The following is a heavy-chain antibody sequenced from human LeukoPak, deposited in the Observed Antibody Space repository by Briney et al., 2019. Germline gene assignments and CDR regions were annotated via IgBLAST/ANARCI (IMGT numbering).Heavy chain of an antibody. CDR2: IWYDGSNK. D-gene: IGHD6-13*01. CDR3: ARGSGSSWSFDY. V-gene: IGHV3-33*01. CDR1: GFTFSSYG. J-gene: IGHJ4*02. Sequence: PGGSLRLSCAASGFTFSSYGMHWVRQAPGKGLEWVAVIWYDGSNKYYADSVKGRFTISRDNSKNTLYLQMNSLRAEDTAVYYCARGSGSSWSFDYWGQGTLVTVSS.